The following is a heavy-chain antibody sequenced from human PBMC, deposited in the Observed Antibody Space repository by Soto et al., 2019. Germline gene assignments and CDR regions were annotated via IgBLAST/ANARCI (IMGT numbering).Heavy chain of an antibody. CDR1: GDSVYSNTAA. V-gene: IGHV6-1*01. J-gene: IGHJ4*02. CDR3: ATGVASSYFDC. Sequence: SQTLELTWGIPGDSVYSNTAAWNWIGSSPSRGLDWLSSTSYGCTGRHDYSVSGRCSITVNTDTSTHHFQLQLYSAPPTATAVYSCATGVASSYFDCWGQGTLVTVSS. CDR2: TSYGCTGRH. D-gene: IGHD2-15*01.